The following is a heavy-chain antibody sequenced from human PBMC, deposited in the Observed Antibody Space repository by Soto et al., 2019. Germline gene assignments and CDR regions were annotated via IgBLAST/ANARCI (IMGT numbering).Heavy chain of an antibody. CDR3: ARDNLGMITFGGVIVPFDY. CDR2: ISAYNGNT. V-gene: IGHV1-18*01. J-gene: IGHJ4*02. CDR1: GYTFTSYG. Sequence: QVQLVQSGAEVKKPGASVKVSCKASGYTFTSYGISWVRQAPGQGLEWMGWISAYNGNTNYAQKLQGRVTMTTDTSTSTAYMELRSLRSDDTAVYYCARDNLGMITFGGVIVPFDYWGQGTLVTVSS. D-gene: IGHD3-16*02.